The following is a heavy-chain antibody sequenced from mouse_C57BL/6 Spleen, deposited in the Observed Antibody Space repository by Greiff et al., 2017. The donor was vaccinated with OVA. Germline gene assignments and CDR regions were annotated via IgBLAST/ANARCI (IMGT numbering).Heavy chain of an antibody. CDR1: GFTFSDYG. D-gene: IGHD1-1*01. J-gene: IGHJ2*01. CDR2: ISSGSSTI. V-gene: IGHV5-17*01. Sequence: EVNLVESGGGLVKPGGSLKLSCAASGFTFSDYGMHWVRQAPEKGLEWVAYISSGSSTIYYADTVKGRFTISRDNAKNTLFLQMTSLRSEDTAMYYCASYYYGSRSFDYWGQGTTLTVSS. CDR3: ASYYYGSRSFDY.